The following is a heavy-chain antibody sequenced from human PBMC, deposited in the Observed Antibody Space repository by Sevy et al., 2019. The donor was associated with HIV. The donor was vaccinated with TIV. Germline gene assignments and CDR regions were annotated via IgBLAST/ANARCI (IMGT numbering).Heavy chain of an antibody. CDR3: AKKGGHYSSSWYYYGMDV. CDR2: ISGSGGST. Sequence: GGSLRLSCAASGFTFSSYAMSWVRQAPGKGLEWVSAISGSGGSTYYADSVKGRFTISRDNSKNTLYLQMNSLRAEDTAVYYCAKKGGHYSSSWYYYGMDVWGQGTTVTVS. CDR1: GFTFSSYA. V-gene: IGHV3-23*01. J-gene: IGHJ6*02. D-gene: IGHD6-13*01.